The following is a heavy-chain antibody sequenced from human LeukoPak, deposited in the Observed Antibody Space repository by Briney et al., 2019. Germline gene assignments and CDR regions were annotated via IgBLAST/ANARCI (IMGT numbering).Heavy chain of an antibody. CDR1: GFTFSSYG. J-gene: IGHJ4*02. CDR2: IRYDGSNK. CDR3: AKDLSGLLWFGEMDY. V-gene: IGHV3-30*02. D-gene: IGHD3-10*01. Sequence: PGGSLRLSCAASGFTFSSYGMHWVRQAPGKGLEWVAFIRYDGSNKYYADSVKGRFTISRDNSKNTLYLQMNSLRAEDTAVYYCAKDLSGLLWFGEMDYWGQGTLVTVSS.